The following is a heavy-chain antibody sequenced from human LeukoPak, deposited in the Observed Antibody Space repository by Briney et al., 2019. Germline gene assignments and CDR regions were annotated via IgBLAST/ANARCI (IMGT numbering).Heavy chain of an antibody. J-gene: IGHJ4*02. D-gene: IGHD3-10*01. V-gene: IGHV3-23*01. Sequence: PGGSLRLSCAASGFTFSTFAMSWVRQVPGKGLEWVSAITSSGESTEYADSVRGRFAISRDNSKAALYLQMNSLRADGTAVYYCAKRSGKSYGHFDSWGQGTPVTVSS. CDR1: GFTFSTFA. CDR2: ITSSGEST. CDR3: AKRSGKSYGHFDS.